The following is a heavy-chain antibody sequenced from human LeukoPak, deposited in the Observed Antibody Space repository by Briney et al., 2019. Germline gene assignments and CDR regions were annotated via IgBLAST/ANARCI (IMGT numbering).Heavy chain of an antibody. V-gene: IGHV1-46*01. CDR2: INPSGGST. CDR1: GYTFTSYY. Sequence: ASVTVSCKASGYTFTSYYMHWVRQAPGQGLEWMGIINPSGGSTSYAQKFQGRVTMTRDTSISTAYMELSRLRSDDTAVYYCAINYYYYMDVWGKGTTVTVSS. CDR3: AINYYYYMDV. J-gene: IGHJ6*03.